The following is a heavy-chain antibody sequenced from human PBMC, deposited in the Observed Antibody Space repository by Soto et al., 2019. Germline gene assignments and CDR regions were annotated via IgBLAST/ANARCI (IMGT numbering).Heavy chain of an antibody. J-gene: IGHJ4*02. D-gene: IGHD3-22*01. CDR2: ISSSGGST. V-gene: IGHV3-23*01. CDR3: AKYQPMTQPRPYFDY. Sequence: EVQLLESGGDLIQPGGSLRLSCAASGFTFSSYAMSWVRQAPGKGLVWVSAISSSGGSTFYADSVKGRFTISRDNSRNTLYLQMNSLRAKDTAIYYCAKYQPMTQPRPYFDYWGQGTLVTVSS. CDR1: GFTFSSYA.